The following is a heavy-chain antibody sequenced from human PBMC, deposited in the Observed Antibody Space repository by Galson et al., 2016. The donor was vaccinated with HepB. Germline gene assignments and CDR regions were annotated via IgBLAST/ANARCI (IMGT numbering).Heavy chain of an antibody. CDR2: VNGANGNT. CDR3: AREDFWRSYPYDY. D-gene: IGHD3-3*01. J-gene: IGHJ4*02. CDR1: GYTFTSYA. Sequence: SVKVSCKASGYTFTSYAIHWVRQAPGQRLEWMGWVNGANGNTIYSEKFQGRVTITGDTSASTAYMELSSLRSEDTAMYYCAREDFWRSYPYDYWGQGTLVAVSS. V-gene: IGHV1-3*01.